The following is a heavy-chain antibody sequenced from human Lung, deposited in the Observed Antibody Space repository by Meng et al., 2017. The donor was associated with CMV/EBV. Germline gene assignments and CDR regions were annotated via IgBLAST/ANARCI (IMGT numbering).Heavy chain of an antibody. Sequence: SGXXLVXPTETLTLTCTVSGFSLTNTRMCVTWIRQPPGKALEWLAHIFSNDEKSYSTSLKSRLTISKDTSKSQVVLTMTNVDPVDTATYYCAREYYYDRSLVFDAFDIXGQGXMVTVSS. J-gene: IGHJ3*02. CDR3: AREYYYDRSLVFDAFDI. D-gene: IGHD3-10*02. V-gene: IGHV2-26*01. CDR1: GFSLTNTRMC. CDR2: IFSNDEK.